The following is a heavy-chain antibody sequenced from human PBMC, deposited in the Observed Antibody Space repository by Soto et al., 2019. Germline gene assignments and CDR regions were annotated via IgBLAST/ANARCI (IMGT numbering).Heavy chain of an antibody. CDR2: ITAYNGNT. Sequence: PGQGLEWMGWITAYNGNTNYAQKLQGRVNMTTDTSTSTAYMELRSLRSDDTAVYYCARPVGNSNGFFGDWGQGTLVTVTS. J-gene: IGHJ4*02. V-gene: IGHV1-18*01. D-gene: IGHD6-19*01. CDR3: ARPVGNSNGFFGD.